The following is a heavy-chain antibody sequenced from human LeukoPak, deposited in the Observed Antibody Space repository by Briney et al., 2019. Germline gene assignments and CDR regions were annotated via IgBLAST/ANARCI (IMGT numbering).Heavy chain of an antibody. V-gene: IGHV3-23*01. CDR2: ISSDGRYI. Sequence: PGGSLRLSCGGSGFTFSRNAINWVRQTPGKGLEWLSAISSDGRYIYYTDSVKGRFTTSRDNSRNTVYLQMNGLRVEDTAVYSCATVMGSSPSTAYFVYWGQGTLVTVSS. D-gene: IGHD6-6*01. CDR3: ATVMGSSPSTAYFVY. J-gene: IGHJ4*02. CDR1: GFTFSRNA.